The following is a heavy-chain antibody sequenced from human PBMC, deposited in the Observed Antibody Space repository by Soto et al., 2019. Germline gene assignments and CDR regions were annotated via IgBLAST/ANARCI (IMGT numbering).Heavy chain of an antibody. V-gene: IGHV1-18*01. CDR3: AKDRHRRVRGSPASGGWFFDP. D-gene: IGHD2-15*01. CDR2: ISPYNGDT. CDR1: GYTFSEYG. J-gene: IGHJ2*01. Sequence: VQSGGEVKRPGASVKVSCKASGYTFSEYGISWXXXXXXXXXXXXXWISPYNGDTSFPQNDDGRVTLATHTSKNTAYMDLRSLGSDDTAKYYCAKDRHRRVRGSPASGGWFFDPWGPGTLVTVSS.